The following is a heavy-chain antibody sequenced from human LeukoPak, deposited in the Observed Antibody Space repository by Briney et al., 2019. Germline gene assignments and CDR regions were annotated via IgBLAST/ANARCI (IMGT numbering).Heavy chain of an antibody. CDR2: ISSTSSTI. D-gene: IGHD6-19*01. CDR3: AKEGRIAVALFDP. CDR1: GFTFSSYS. J-gene: IGHJ5*02. V-gene: IGHV3-48*01. Sequence: GGSLRLSCAASGFTFSSYSMNWVRQAPGKGLEWVSYISSTSSTIYYADSVKGRFTISRDNAKNSLYLQMNSLRAEDTAVYYCAKEGRIAVALFDPWGQGTLVTVSS.